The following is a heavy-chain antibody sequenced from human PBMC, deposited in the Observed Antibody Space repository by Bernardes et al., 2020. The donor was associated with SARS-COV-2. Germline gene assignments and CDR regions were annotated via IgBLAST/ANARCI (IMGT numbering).Heavy chain of an antibody. CDR2: ISAGGRA. CDR3: ARGDGVTVAGAS. V-gene: IGHV3-53*01. CDR1: GFSVSSTY. D-gene: IGHD6-19*01. Sequence: GSLRLSCAASGFSVSSTYMHWIRQAPEKGLEWVAVISAGGRAFYPGSVQGRFTMSRDDSKNSVHLQMTSLRAEDTAVYYCARGDGVTVAGASWGQGTLVTVSS. J-gene: IGHJ5*02.